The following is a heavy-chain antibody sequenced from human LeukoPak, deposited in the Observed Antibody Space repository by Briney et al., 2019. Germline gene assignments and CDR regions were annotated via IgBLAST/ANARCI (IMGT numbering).Heavy chain of an antibody. CDR2: ISGSSSYI. CDR1: EFTFSYYS. Sequence: PGGSLRLSCAASEFTFSYYSMNWVRQAPGKGLEWVSSISGSSSYICYADSVKGRFTISRDNAENSLYLQMNSLRAEDTAVYYCARDRCSSTSCYTLGAFDIWGQGTMVTVSS. D-gene: IGHD2-2*02. CDR3: ARDRCSSTSCYTLGAFDI. V-gene: IGHV3-21*01. J-gene: IGHJ3*02.